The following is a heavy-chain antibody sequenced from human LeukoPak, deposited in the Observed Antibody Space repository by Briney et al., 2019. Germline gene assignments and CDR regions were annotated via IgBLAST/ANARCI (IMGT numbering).Heavy chain of an antibody. V-gene: IGHV3-23*01. CDR3: AKSRSAYPRVDGFDM. CDR2: ISGSGGTT. Sequence: GGSLRLSCAASGLTFSTYAMSWVRQAPGKGLEWVSAISGSGGTTYNADSVKGRFTISRDNSKSTLYLQMNSLRAEDTALYYCAKSRSAYPRVDGFDMWGQGTMVTVSS. D-gene: IGHD3-3*01. CDR1: GLTFSTYA. J-gene: IGHJ3*02.